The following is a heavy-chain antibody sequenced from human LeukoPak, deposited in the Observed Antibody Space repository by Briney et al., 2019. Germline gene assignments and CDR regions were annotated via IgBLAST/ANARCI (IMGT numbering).Heavy chain of an antibody. J-gene: IGHJ4*02. CDR1: GHTFTSYY. CDR3: ARETPTELVREYYFDY. V-gene: IGHV1-46*01. Sequence: ASVKVSCKASGHTFTSYYMHWVRQAPGQGLEWMGIINPSGGSTSYAQKFQGRVTMTRDTSTSTVYMELSSLRSEDTAVYYCARETPTELVREYYFDYWGQGTLVTVSS. CDR2: INPSGGST. D-gene: IGHD6-13*01.